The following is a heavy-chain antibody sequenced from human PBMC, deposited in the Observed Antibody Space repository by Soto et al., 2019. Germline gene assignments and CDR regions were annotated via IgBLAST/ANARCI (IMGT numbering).Heavy chain of an antibody. CDR2: IWYDGSNK. Sequence: QVQLVESGGGVVQPGRSLRLSCAASGFTFSSYGMHWVRQAPGKGLEWVAVIWYDGSNKYYADSVKGRFTISRDNSKNTLYLQMNSLRAEDTAVYYCASEVFLDSPHSRAFDIWGQGTMVTVSS. V-gene: IGHV3-33*01. CDR3: ASEVFLDSPHSRAFDI. CDR1: GFTFSSYG. D-gene: IGHD3-9*01. J-gene: IGHJ3*02.